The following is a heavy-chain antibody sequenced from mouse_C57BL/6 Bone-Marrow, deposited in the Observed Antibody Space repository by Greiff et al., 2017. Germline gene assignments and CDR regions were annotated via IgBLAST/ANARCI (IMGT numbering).Heavy chain of an antibody. V-gene: IGHV1-69*01. CDR1: GYTFTSYW. CDR2: IDPSDSYT. Sequence: QVQLKQSGAELVMPGASVKLSCKASGYTFTSYWMHWVKQRPGQGLEWIGEIDPSDSYTNYNQKFKGKSTLTVDKSSSTAYMQLSRLTSEDSAVYYCASGTGYWGQGTTLTVSS. D-gene: IGHD4-1*01. CDR3: ASGTGY. J-gene: IGHJ2*01.